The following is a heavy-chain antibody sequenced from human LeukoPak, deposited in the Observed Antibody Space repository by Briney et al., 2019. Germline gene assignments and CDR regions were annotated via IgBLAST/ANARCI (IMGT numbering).Heavy chain of an antibody. J-gene: IGHJ6*02. CDR2: TYYRTKGYN. D-gene: IGHD3-3*01. CDR1: AYSVSSNSGA. V-gene: IGHV6-1*01. Sequence: SQTLSFNCAISAYSVSSNSGAWHWLRQSPSRSLKILGRTYYRTKGYNDHAVSMKSRITINTDTYKNQFSLQLNSVTPEDAAVYYCARDGPELRFLETSYYYYYGMDVWGQGTTVTVSS. CDR3: ARDGPELRFLETSYYYYYGMDV.